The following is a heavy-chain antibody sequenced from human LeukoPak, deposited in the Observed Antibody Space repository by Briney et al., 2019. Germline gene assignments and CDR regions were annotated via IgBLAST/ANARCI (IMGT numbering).Heavy chain of an antibody. CDR1: GFTFRNYV. V-gene: IGHV3-30-3*01. J-gene: IGHJ4*02. Sequence: GGSLRLSCAASGFTFRNYVIHWVRQAPDKGLEWVAVTSSDLNVKLYADSVKGRFTISRDNSRSTLYLQMNSLRPEDTAIYYCAREGYYGSGSPPSLYFDYWGQGTLVTVSS. CDR3: AREGYYGSGSPPSLYFDY. CDR2: TSSDLNVK. D-gene: IGHD3-10*01.